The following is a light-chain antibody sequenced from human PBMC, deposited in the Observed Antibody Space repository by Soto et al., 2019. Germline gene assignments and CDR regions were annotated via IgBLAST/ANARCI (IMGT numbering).Light chain of an antibody. J-gene: IGKJ5*01. CDR1: ESIRIH. Sequence: GDRVTLTCRASESIRIHLNWYQQKPGKAPRLLIYAASRLQSGVPSRFSGTGSGTDFTLTISSLQPEDFAIYYCQQTFGKPLVTFGQGTRLEIK. CDR2: AAS. CDR3: QQTFGKPLVT. V-gene: IGKV1-39*01.